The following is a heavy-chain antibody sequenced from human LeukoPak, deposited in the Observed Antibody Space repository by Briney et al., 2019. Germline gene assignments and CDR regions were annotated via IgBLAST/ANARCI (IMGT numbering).Heavy chain of an antibody. Sequence: PSETLSLTCTVSGGSISSGGYYWSWIRQHPGKGLEWFGYIYYSGSTYYNPSLKSRVTISVDTSKNQFSLKLSSVTAADTAVYYCARGVVPASNWFDPWGQGTLVTVSS. CDR2: IYYSGST. J-gene: IGHJ5*02. D-gene: IGHD2-2*01. CDR3: ARGVVPASNWFDP. V-gene: IGHV4-31*03. CDR1: GGSISSGGYY.